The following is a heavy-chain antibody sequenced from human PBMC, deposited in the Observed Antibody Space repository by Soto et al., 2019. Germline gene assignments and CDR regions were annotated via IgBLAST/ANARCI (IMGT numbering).Heavy chain of an antibody. Sequence: HPGGSLRLSCAASGFTFSSYAMSWVRQAPGKGLEWVSAISGSGGSTYYADSVKGRFTISRDNSKNTLYLQMNSLRAEDTAVYYCAKARFYGDRYYFDYWGQGTLVTVSS. CDR3: AKARFYGDRYYFDY. V-gene: IGHV3-23*01. CDR2: ISGSGGST. CDR1: GFTFSSYA. D-gene: IGHD4-17*01. J-gene: IGHJ4*02.